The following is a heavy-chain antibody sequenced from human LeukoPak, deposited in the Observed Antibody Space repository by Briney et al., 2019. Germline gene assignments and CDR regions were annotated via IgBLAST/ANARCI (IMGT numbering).Heavy chain of an antibody. CDR1: SGSFSGYY. CDR2: INHSGST. Sequence: SETLSLTCAVYSGSFSGYYWSWIRQPPGKGLEWIGEINHSGSTNYNPSLKSRVTISVDTSKNQFSLKLSSVTAADTAVYYCARGGIPKWYSSGWLNWFDPWGQGTLVTVSS. D-gene: IGHD6-19*01. CDR3: ARGGIPKWYSSGWLNWFDP. V-gene: IGHV4-34*01. J-gene: IGHJ5*02.